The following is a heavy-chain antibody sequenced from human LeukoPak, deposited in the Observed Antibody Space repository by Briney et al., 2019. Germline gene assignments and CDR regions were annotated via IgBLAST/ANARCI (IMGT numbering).Heavy chain of an antibody. V-gene: IGHV4-34*01. Sequence: SETLSLTCAVYGGSFSGYYWSWIRQPPGKGLEWIGEINHSGSTNYNPSLKSRVTISVDTSKNQFSLKLSSVTAADTAVYYCARAEAVAGSHDYWGQGTLVTVSS. CDR3: ARAEAVAGSHDY. J-gene: IGHJ4*02. CDR1: GGSFSGYY. CDR2: INHSGST. D-gene: IGHD6-19*01.